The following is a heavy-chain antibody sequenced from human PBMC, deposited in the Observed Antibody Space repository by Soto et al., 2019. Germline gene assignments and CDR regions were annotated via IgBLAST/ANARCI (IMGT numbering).Heavy chain of an antibody. CDR1: GFTFSSYS. Sequence: GGSLRLSCAASGFTFSSYSMNWVRQAPGKGLEWVSSISSSSSYIYYADSVKGRFTISRDNAKNSLYLQMNSLRAEDTAVYYCARDLGRVSYGGPEEDDAFDIWGQGTMVTVSS. CDR2: ISSSSSYI. CDR3: ARDLGRVSYGGPEEDDAFDI. D-gene: IGHD4-17*01. J-gene: IGHJ3*02. V-gene: IGHV3-21*01.